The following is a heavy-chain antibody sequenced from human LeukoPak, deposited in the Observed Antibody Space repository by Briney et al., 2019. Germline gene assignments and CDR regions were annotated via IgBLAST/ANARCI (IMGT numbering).Heavy chain of an antibody. Sequence: SETLSLTCTVSGGSISSGPYYWAWTRQPPGKGLEWIGEINHSGSTNYNPSLKSRVTISVDTSKNQFSLKLSSVTAADTAVYYCASPISGSMDVWGKGTTVTVSS. CDR2: INHSGST. CDR1: GGSISSGPYY. V-gene: IGHV4-39*07. CDR3: ASPISGSMDV. D-gene: IGHD1-26*01. J-gene: IGHJ6*03.